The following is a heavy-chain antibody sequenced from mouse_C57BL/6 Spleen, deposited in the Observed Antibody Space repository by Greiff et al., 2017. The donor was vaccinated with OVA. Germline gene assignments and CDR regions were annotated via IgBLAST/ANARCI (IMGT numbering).Heavy chain of an antibody. CDR2: INPNNGGT. CDR3: ARSYYYGSKGFDY. V-gene: IGHV1-26*01. CDR1: GYTFTDYY. Sequence: EVQLQQSGPELVKPGASVKISCKASGYTFTDYYMNWVKQSHGKSLEWIGDINPNNGGTSYNQKFKGKATLTVDKSSSTAYMELRSLTSEDSAVYYCARSYYYGSKGFDYWGQGTTLTVSS. D-gene: IGHD1-1*01. J-gene: IGHJ2*01.